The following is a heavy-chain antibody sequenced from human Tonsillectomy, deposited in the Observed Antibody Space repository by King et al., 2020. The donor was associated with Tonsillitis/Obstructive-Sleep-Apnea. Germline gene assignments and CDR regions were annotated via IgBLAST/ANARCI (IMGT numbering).Heavy chain of an antibody. V-gene: IGHV4-34*01. J-gene: IGHJ6*03. CDR1: GDSFSGYY. CDR3: AGYCGSTSCYLPYYYMDV. D-gene: IGHD2-2*03. Sequence: LQQWGAGLLKPSATLSLPCAVYGDSFSGYYWSWIRQPPGKGLEWIGEINHSGSTNYNPSLKSRVTISVDTSKNQFSLKLSSVTAADTAVYYCAGYCGSTSCYLPYYYMDVWGKGTTVTVSS. CDR2: INHSGST.